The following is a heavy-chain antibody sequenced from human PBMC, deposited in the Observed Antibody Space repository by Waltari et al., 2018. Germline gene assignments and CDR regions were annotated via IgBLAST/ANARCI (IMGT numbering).Heavy chain of an antibody. CDR3: ARVGGGAVAGYWPYWYFDL. V-gene: IGHV1-2*06. CDR2: INPNSGGT. D-gene: IGHD6-19*01. CDR1: GYTFPGSY. J-gene: IGHJ2*01. Sequence: QVQLVQSGAEVKKPGASVKVSCKASGYTFPGSYMHWVRQAPGQGLEWMGRINPNSGGTNYAQKFQGRVTMTRDTSISTAYMELSRLRSDDTAVYYCARVGGGAVAGYWPYWYFDLWGRGTLVTVSS.